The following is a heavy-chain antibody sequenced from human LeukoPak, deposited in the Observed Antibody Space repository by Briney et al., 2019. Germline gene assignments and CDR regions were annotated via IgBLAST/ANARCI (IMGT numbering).Heavy chain of an antibody. V-gene: IGHV4-59*01. D-gene: IGHD4-17*01. J-gene: IGHJ4*02. CDR2: IYYSGST. CDR3: ARDSGDYVESSGGLGY. CDR1: GGSISSYY. Sequence: PSETLSLTCTVSGGSISSYYWSWIRQPPGKGLEWIGYIYYSGSTNYNPSLKSRVTISVDTSKNQFSLKLSSVTAADTAVYYCARDSGDYVESSGGLGYWGQGTLVTVSS.